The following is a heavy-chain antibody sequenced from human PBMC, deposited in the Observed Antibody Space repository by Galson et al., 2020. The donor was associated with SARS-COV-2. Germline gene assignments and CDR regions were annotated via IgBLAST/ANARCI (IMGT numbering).Heavy chain of an antibody. Sequence: GESLKISCAASGFTFSSYAMHWVRQAPGKGLEWVAVISYDGSNKYYADSVKGRFTISRDNSKNTLYLQMNSLRAEDTAVYYCVREGLATDAFEIWGQGTMVTVSS. V-gene: IGHV3-30*04. D-gene: IGHD5-12*01. CDR1: GFTFSSYA. CDR3: VREGLATDAFEI. CDR2: ISYDGSNK. J-gene: IGHJ3*02.